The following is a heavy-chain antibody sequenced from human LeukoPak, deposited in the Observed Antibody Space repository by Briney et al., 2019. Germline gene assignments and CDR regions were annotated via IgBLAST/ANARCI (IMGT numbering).Heavy chain of an antibody. J-gene: IGHJ4*02. CDR2: ISGSGGST. CDR1: GFTFSSYA. D-gene: IGHD2-15*01. Sequence: GGSLRLSCAASGFTFSSYAMSWVRQAPGKGLEWVSAISGSGGSTYYADPVKGRFTISRDNSKNTLYLQMNSLRAEDTAVYYCAKVPIDIVVVVAAAYFDYWGQGTLVTVSS. V-gene: IGHV3-23*01. CDR3: AKVPIDIVVVVAAAYFDY.